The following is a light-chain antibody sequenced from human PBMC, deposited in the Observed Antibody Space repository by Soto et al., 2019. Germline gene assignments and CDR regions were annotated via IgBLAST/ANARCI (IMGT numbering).Light chain of an antibody. J-gene: IGKJ4*01. CDR2: KPS. V-gene: IGKV1-5*03. Sequence: DIQLTQSPSTLSASVGDRVTITCRASQSINSWLAWYQQNPGNAPKLLVYKPSSFESGVPSRFSSSRSWTASTLAIIAMQPDDFANDYCEQYEDFPLTFGGGTKVEI. CDR1: QSINSW. CDR3: EQYEDFPLT.